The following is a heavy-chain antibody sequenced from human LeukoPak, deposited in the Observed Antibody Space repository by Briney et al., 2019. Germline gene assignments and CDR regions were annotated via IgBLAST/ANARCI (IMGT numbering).Heavy chain of an antibody. CDR3: ARRLYDSSAFDI. CDR2: IYYSGST. J-gene: IGHJ3*02. CDR1: GGSISSYY. V-gene: IGHV4-59*08. Sequence: SETLSLTCTVSGGSISSYYWSWIRQPPGKGLEWIGYIYYSGSTNYNPSLKSRVTISVDTSKNQSSLKLSSVTAADTAVYHCARRLYDSSAFDIWGQGTMVTVSS. D-gene: IGHD3-22*01.